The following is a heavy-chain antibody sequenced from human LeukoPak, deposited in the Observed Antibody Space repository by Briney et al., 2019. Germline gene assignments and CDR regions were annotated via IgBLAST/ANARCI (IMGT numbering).Heavy chain of an antibody. D-gene: IGHD5-24*01. CDR3: ARDQGDGYNTPNLLDY. CDR1: GFTFSSYS. J-gene: IGHJ4*02. Sequence: KPGGSLRLSCAASGFTFSSYSMNWVRQAPGKGLEWVSYISSGSSTIYYADSVKGRFTISRDNAKNSLYLQMNSLRAEDTAVYYCARDQGDGYNTPNLLDYWGQGTLVTVSS. V-gene: IGHV3-48*01. CDR2: ISSGSSTI.